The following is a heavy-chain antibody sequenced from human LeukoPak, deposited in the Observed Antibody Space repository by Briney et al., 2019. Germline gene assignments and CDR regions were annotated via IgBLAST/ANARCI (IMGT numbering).Heavy chain of an antibody. CDR3: AKSDILTGYYRGPFDY. CDR1: GFTFSSHA. J-gene: IGHJ4*02. D-gene: IGHD3-9*01. V-gene: IGHV3-23*01. CDR2: ISGSGGST. Sequence: RPGGSLRLSCAASGFTFSSHAMSWVRQAPGKGLEWVSAISGSGGSTYYADSVKGRFTISRDNSKNTLYLQMNSLRAEDTAVYYCAKSDILTGYYRGPFDYWGQGTLVTVSS.